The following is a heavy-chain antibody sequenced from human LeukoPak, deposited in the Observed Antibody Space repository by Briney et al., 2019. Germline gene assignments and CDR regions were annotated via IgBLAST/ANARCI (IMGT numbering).Heavy chain of an antibody. V-gene: IGHV3-21*01. J-gene: IGHJ4*02. Sequence: PGGSLRLSCAASGFTFSSYSMNWVRQAPGKGLEWVSSISSSSSYIYYADSVKGRFTISRDNAKTSLYLQMSSLRAEDTAVYYCARGVGYYDFWSGYPTSYYFDYWGQGTLVTVSS. CDR3: ARGVGYYDFWSGYPTSYYFDY. CDR1: GFTFSSYS. D-gene: IGHD3-3*01. CDR2: ISSSSSYI.